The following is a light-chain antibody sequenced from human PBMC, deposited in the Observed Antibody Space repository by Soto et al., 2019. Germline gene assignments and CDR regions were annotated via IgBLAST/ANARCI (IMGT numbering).Light chain of an antibody. CDR2: NTS. J-gene: IGKJ2*01. V-gene: IGKV3-20*01. Sequence: EIVLTQSPGTLSLSPGDRATLSCRASQSVNIYFAWYQQKPGQAPRLLIFNTSRRATAIPDRFSGSGSGTDFTLIISRLEPEDFAMYYCQQYGHPLHTFGQGTKLDIK. CDR1: QSVNIY. CDR3: QQYGHPLHT.